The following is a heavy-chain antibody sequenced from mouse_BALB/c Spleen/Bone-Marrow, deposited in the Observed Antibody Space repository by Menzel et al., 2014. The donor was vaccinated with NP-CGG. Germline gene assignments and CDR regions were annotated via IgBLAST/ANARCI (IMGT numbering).Heavy chain of an antibody. CDR1: GYTFTSYY. J-gene: IGHJ4*01. CDR2: IYPGNVNT. Sequence: VQLQQSGPELVKPGASVRISCKASGYTFTSYYIHWVKQRPGQGLEWIGWIYPGNVNTKYNEKFKGKATLTADKSPSTAYMQLSSLTSEDSAVYFCARFYYGSSYAMDYWGQGTSVTVSS. D-gene: IGHD1-1*01. CDR3: ARFYYGSSYAMDY. V-gene: IGHV1S56*01.